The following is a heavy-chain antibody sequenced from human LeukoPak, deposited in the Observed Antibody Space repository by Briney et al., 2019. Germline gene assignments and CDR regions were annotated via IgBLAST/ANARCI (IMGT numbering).Heavy chain of an antibody. CDR2: FFGGGDA. CDR1: GLTVRSNC. Sequence: GGSLRLSCEASGLTVRSNCISWVRQAPGKGLDWVAVFFGGGDANNTASVKGRFTIPREQSKNTFHLQMNSVRGEDTAVYFCAGWGTGIFYEYWGEGALVSASS. D-gene: IGHD3-16*01. J-gene: IGHJ4*02. CDR3: AGWGTGIFYEY. V-gene: IGHV3-66*01.